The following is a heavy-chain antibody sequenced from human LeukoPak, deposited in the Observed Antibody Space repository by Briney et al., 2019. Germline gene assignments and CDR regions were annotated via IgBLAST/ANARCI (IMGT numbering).Heavy chain of an antibody. J-gene: IGHJ4*02. CDR1: GYTFTSYY. Sequence: ASVKVSCKASGYTFTSYYMHWVRQAPGQGLEWMGIINPSGGSTSYAQKFKGRVTMTRDTSTSTVYMELSSLRSEDTAVYYCALGAAAAGTGVDFDYWGQGTLVTVSS. V-gene: IGHV1-46*01. D-gene: IGHD6-13*01. CDR2: INPSGGST. CDR3: ALGAAAAGTGVDFDY.